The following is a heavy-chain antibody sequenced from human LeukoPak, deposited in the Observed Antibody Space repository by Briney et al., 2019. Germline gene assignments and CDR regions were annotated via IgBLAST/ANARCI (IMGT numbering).Heavy chain of an antibody. D-gene: IGHD5-18*01. CDR3: ARHPAMVAFHAHGFDI. CDR2: IYYSGST. Sequence: PSETLSLTCTVSGGSISSYYWSWIRQPPGKGLEWIGYIYYSGSTDYNPSLKSRVSISVDTSKNQFSLKLTSVTAADTAVYYCARHPAMVAFHAHGFDIWGQGTMVTVSS. CDR1: GGSISSYY. V-gene: IGHV4-59*08. J-gene: IGHJ3*02.